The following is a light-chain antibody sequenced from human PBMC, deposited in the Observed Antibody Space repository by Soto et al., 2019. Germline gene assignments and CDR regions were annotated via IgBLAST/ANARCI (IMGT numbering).Light chain of an antibody. CDR2: AAS. V-gene: IGKV1-39*01. CDR3: QQSYSTSWT. J-gene: IGKJ1*01. Sequence: QMTQSPSSLSASVGDRVTITCRASQSISSYLNWYQQKPGKAPKLLIYAASSLQSGVPSRFSGSGSGTDFTLTISSLQPEDFATYYCQQSYSTSWTFGQGTKVDIK. CDR1: QSISSY.